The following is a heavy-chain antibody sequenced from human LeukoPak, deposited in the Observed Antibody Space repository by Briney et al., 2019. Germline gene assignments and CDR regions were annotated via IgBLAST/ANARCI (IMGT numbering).Heavy chain of an antibody. J-gene: IGHJ4*02. V-gene: IGHV4-39*07. Sequence: SETLSLTCTVSGGSISSSSYYWGWIRQPPGKGLEWIGSIYYSGSTYYNPSLKSRVTISVDRSKNQFSLKLSSVAAADTAVYYCARLVLAPQTFDYWGQGTLVTVSS. CDR3: ARLVLAPQTFDY. CDR1: GGSISSSSYY. CDR2: IYYSGST.